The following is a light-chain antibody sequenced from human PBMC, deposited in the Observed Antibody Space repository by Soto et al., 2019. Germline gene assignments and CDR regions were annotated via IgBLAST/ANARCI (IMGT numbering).Light chain of an antibody. Sequence: DIQMTQSPSSPPAPVGDRITITCRASQGISNYLAWYQQKPGKVPKLLIYAASTLQSGVPSRFSGSGSGTEFTLTISSLQPEDVATYYCHKYNSSPQTFGEGTKVDIK. V-gene: IGKV1-27*01. J-gene: IGKJ4*01. CDR3: HKYNSSPQT. CDR1: QGISNY. CDR2: AAS.